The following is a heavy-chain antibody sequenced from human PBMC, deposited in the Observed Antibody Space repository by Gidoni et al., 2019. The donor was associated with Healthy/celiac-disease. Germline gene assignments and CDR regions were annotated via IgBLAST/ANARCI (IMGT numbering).Heavy chain of an antibody. CDR3: AREDDYYDSSGYFQNWFDP. V-gene: IGHV3-33*01. CDR2: IWYDGSNK. J-gene: IGHJ5*02. D-gene: IGHD3-22*01. CDR1: GFTFSSHG. Sequence: QVQLVESGGGVVQPGRSLRLSCAASGFTFSSHGLHWVRQAPGKGLEWVAVIWYDGSNKYYADSVKGRFTISRDNSKNTLYLQMNSLRAEDTAVYYCAREDDYYDSSGYFQNWFDPWGQGTLVTVSS.